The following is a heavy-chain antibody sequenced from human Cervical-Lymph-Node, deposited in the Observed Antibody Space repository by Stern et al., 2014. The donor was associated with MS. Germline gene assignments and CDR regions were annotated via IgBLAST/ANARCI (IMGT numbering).Heavy chain of an antibody. D-gene: IGHD5-18*01. CDR3: AVLSVDADFDY. CDR1: GYTFSDYA. Sequence: VQLVESGAEVKKPGASVKVSCTASGYTFSDYAISWVRQAPGQGLEWMAWISAYNGETNYAQEGQGRVSLTTDTATSTAYMELRSLRSDDTAVYYCAVLSVDADFDYWGQGTLVIVSS. J-gene: IGHJ4*02. V-gene: IGHV1-18*01. CDR2: ISAYNGET.